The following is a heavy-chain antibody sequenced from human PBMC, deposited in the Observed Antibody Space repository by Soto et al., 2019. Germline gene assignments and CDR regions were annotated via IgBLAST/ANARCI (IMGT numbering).Heavy chain of an antibody. J-gene: IGHJ5*02. Sequence: QVQLVQSGAEVKKPGASVKVSCKASGYTFTSYGISWVRQAPGQGLEWMGWISAYNGNTNYAQKLQGRVTMTTDTSTRTAYMGLGSLRSDDTAVYYCARDRGGDYDFWSGYYSGSWFDPWGQGTLVTVSS. V-gene: IGHV1-18*01. CDR3: ARDRGGDYDFWSGYYSGSWFDP. CDR2: ISAYNGNT. CDR1: GYTFTSYG. D-gene: IGHD3-3*01.